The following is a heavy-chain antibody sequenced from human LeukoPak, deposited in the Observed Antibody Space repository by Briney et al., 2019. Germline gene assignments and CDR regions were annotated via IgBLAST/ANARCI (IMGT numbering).Heavy chain of an antibody. CDR1: GGSISSGSYY. CDR2: IYTSGST. Sequence: SQTLSLTCTVSGGSISSGSYYWSWIRQPAGKGLEWIGRIYTSGSTNYNPSLKSRVTMSVDTSKNQFSLKLSSVTAADTAVYYCARALEYSSSWYPRYYYMDVWGKGTTVTVSS. V-gene: IGHV4-61*02. J-gene: IGHJ6*03. CDR3: ARALEYSSSWYPRYYYMDV. D-gene: IGHD6-13*01.